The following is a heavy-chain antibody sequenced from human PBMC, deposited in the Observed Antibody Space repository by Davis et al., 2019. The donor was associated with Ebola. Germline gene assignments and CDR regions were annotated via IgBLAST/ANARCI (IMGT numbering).Heavy chain of an antibody. CDR3: ARAGYCSSTSCQRYYYYYGMDV. D-gene: IGHD2-2*03. CDR1: GYTFTSYA. Sequence: ASVKVSCKASGYTFTSYAMHWVRQAPGQRLEWMGWINAGNGNTKYSQKFQGRVTMTRDTSTSTVYMELSSLRSEDTAVYYCARAGYCSSTSCQRYYYYYGMDVWGQGTTVTVSS. CDR2: INAGNGNT. J-gene: IGHJ6*02. V-gene: IGHV1-3*01.